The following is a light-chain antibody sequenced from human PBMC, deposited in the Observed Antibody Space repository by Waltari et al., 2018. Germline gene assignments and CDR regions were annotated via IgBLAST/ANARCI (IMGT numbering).Light chain of an antibody. V-gene: IGLV2-8*01. CDR1: TSAVGGYKY. J-gene: IGLJ2*01. CDR2: EVT. CDR3: SSYAGSNNLV. Sequence: QAALTQPPSASGPPGHSSTIPCTGTTSAVGGYKYVPWYQQHPGKAPKLMISEVTKRPSGVPDRFSGSNSGNTASLTVSGLQAEDEADYYCSSYAGSNNLVFGGGTKLTVL.